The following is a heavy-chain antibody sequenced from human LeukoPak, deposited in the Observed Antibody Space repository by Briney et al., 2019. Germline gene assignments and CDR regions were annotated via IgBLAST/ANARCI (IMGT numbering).Heavy chain of an antibody. Sequence: SETLSLTCTGSGGSISSCYWNWIRQPPWKGLECIGYIYYSGSTNYNPSLKSRVTISVDTSKNQFSLKVSSVTAAYTAVYYCARSKRGYEYYFDYWGQGTLVTVSS. CDR1: GGSISSCY. V-gene: IGHV4-59*01. D-gene: IGHD5-12*01. J-gene: IGHJ4*02. CDR2: IYYSGST. CDR3: ARSKRGYEYYFDY.